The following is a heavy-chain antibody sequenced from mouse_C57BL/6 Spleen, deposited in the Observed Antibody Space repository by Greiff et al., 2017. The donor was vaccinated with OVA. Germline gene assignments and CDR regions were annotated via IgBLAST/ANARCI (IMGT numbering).Heavy chain of an antibody. D-gene: IGHD1-1*01. CDR1: GYTFTSYW. CDR3: ALYYYGSSYVDAMDY. V-gene: IGHV1-64*01. CDR2: IHPNSGST. J-gene: IGHJ4*01. Sequence: QVQLQQPGAELVKPGASVKLSCKASGYTFTSYWMHWVKQRPGQGLEWIGMIHPNSGSTNYNEKFKSKATLTVDKSSSTAYMQLSSLTSEDSAVYYCALYYYGSSYVDAMDYWGQGTSVTVSS.